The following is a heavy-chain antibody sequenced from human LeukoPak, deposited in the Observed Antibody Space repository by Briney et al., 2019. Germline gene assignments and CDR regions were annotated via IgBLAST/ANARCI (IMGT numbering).Heavy chain of an antibody. Sequence: SETLSLTCAVYGGSFSGYYWSWIRQPPGKGLEWIGEINHSGSTNYNPSLKSRVTISVDTSKNQFSLKLSSVTAADTAVYYCGSSVVAASTYNYYGMDVWGQGTTVTVSS. CDR3: GSSVVAASTYNYYGMDV. V-gene: IGHV4-34*01. CDR1: GGSFSGYY. D-gene: IGHD2-15*01. J-gene: IGHJ6*02. CDR2: INHSGST.